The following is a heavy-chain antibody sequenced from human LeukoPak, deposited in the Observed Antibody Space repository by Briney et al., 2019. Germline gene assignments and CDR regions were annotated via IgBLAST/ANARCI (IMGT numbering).Heavy chain of an antibody. D-gene: IGHD3-22*01. CDR1: GFTFSSYA. CDR3: AREGPTYYYDSSGYGDAFDI. CDR2: ISYDGSNR. V-gene: IGHV3-30-3*01. J-gene: IGHJ3*02. Sequence: GGSLRLSCAASGFTFSSYAMHWVRQAPGKGLEWVAVISYDGSNRYYADSVKGRFTISRDNSKNTLYLQMNSLRAEDTAAYYCAREGPTYYYDSSGYGDAFDIWGQGTMVTVSS.